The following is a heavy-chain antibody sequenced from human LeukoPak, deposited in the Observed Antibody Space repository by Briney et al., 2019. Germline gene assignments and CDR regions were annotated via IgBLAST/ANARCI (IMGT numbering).Heavy chain of an antibody. CDR1: GYTFTGYY. CDR2: INPNSGGT. Sequence: ASVKVSCEASGYTFTGYYMHWVRQAPGQGLEWMGRINPNSGGTNYAQKFQGRVTMTRDTSISTAYMELSRLRSGDTAVYYCARSNYYYDSSGYVYYFDYWGQGTLVTVSS. CDR3: ARSNYYYDSSGYVYYFDY. D-gene: IGHD3-22*01. V-gene: IGHV1-2*06. J-gene: IGHJ4*02.